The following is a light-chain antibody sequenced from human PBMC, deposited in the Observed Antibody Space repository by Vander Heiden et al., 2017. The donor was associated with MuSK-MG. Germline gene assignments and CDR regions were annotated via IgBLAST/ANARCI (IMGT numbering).Light chain of an antibody. CDR3: AAWDDSLNGPV. J-gene: IGLJ2*01. Sequence: QSVLPPPPSASGTPGQRVPISCSGSSSNIGSNTVNWYQQPPGTAPKLLIDSNNQRPSGVPDRFSGSKSGTSAALAISGVQSEDEADYYCAAWDDSLNGPVFGGGTKLTVL. CDR1: SSNIGSNT. V-gene: IGLV1-44*01. CDR2: SNN.